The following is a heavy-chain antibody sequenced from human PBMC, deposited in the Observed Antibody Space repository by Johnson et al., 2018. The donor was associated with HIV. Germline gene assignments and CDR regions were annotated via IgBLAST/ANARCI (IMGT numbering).Heavy chain of an antibody. D-gene: IGHD6-19*01. CDR2: ISYDGSNK. Sequence: QVQLVESGGGVVQPGRSLRLSCAASGFTFSSYAMHWVRQAPGKGLEWVAVISYDGSNKYYADSVKGRFTISRDNSKNTLYLQMNSLRAEDTAVYYCAKGIAVATRHAFDIWGQGTMVTVSS. V-gene: IGHV3-30-3*01. CDR3: AKGIAVATRHAFDI. J-gene: IGHJ3*02. CDR1: GFTFSSYA.